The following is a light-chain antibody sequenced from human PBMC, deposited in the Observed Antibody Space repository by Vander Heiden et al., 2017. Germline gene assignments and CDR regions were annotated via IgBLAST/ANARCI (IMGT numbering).Light chain of an antibody. Sequence: DIEMTQSPSSLSASAGDRVTITCRASQSISSYLDWYQQKPEKAPKLLIYAASSLQSGVPSRFSGSGSGTDFTLTISSLQPEDFATYYCQQSYSTPLTFGGGTKVEIK. CDR2: AAS. J-gene: IGKJ4*01. CDR3: QQSYSTPLT. V-gene: IGKV1-39*01. CDR1: QSISSY.